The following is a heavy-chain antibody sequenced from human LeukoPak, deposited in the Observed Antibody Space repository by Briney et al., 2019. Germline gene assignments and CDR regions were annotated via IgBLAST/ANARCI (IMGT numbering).Heavy chain of an antibody. CDR3: TRWFPYGDPSYYMDV. CDR2: IRSKANSYET. J-gene: IGHJ6*03. CDR1: GFTFSGSA. D-gene: IGHD4-17*01. Sequence: GGSLRRSCAASGFTFSGSAMHRVRQASGKGLEGVGRIRSKANSYETAYAASVKGRFTISRDDSKNTAYLQMNSLKTEDTAVYYCTRWFPYGDPSYYMDVWGKGTTVTVSS. V-gene: IGHV3-73*01.